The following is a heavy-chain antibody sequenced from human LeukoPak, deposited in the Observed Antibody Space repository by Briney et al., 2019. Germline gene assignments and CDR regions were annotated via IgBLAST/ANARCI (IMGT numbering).Heavy chain of an antibody. CDR1: GYTLTSYG. CDR3: ARELLGYYGSGSYSKGVVDY. CDR2: ISAYNGNT. Sequence: GASVKASCKASGYTLTSYGISWVRQAPGQGLEWMGWISAYNGNTNYAQKLQGRVTMTTDTSTSTAYMELRSLRSDDTAVYYCARELLGYYGSGSYSKGVVDYWGQGTLVTVSS. J-gene: IGHJ4*02. D-gene: IGHD3-10*01. V-gene: IGHV1-18*01.